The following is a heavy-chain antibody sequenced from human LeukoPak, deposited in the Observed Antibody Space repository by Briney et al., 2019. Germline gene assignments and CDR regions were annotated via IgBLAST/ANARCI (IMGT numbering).Heavy chain of an antibody. Sequence: GGSLRLSCAASGFTFSSYAMHWVRQAPGKGLEWVAVISYDGSNKYYADSVKGRFTISRDNSKNTLYLQMNSLRAEDTAVYYCARVRDDSGRTYYFDYWGQGTLVTVSS. V-gene: IGHV3-30-3*01. CDR2: ISYDGSNK. CDR3: ARVRDDSGRTYYFDY. D-gene: IGHD1-26*01. J-gene: IGHJ4*02. CDR1: GFTFSSYA.